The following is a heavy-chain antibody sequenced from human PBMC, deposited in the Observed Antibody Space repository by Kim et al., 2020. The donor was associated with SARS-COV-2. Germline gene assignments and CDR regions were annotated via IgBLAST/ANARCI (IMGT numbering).Heavy chain of an antibody. D-gene: IGHD1-26*01. CDR2: VFQSGRT. J-gene: IGHJ6*01. CDR1: GASINTYY. Sequence: SETLSLTCSVSGASINTYYWSWLRQAPGKGLEWIGYVFQSGRTKYNPSLKSRVTISLDNTKNQVSLKLKSVTAADTAIYFCARDLGISGTDFHYVYGL. CDR3: ARDLGISGTDFHYVYGL. V-gene: IGHV4-59*13.